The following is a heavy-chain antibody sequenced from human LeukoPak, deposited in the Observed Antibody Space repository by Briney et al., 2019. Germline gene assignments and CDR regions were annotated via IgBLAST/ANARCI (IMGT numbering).Heavy chain of an antibody. D-gene: IGHD3-22*01. CDR1: GYTFTSYG. CDR2: INPSAGIT. J-gene: IGHJ4*02. V-gene: IGHV1-46*01. CDR3: ARSQYITMIVARLYQFDG. Sequence: ASVKVSCKASGYTFTSYGISWVRQAPGQGLDWMGIINPSAGITTYAQKFQGRVAMTKDTSTSTVYMELSSLRSEDTAVYYCARSQYITMIVARLYQFDGWGQGTLVTVSS.